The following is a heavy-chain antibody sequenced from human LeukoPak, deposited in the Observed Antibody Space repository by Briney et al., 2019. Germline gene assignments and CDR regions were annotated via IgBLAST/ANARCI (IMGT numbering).Heavy chain of an antibody. CDR3: AKDWRRIVVVGPITRHGNYMDV. CDR2: ISGSGGST. D-gene: IGHD2-15*01. J-gene: IGHJ6*03. Sequence: GGSLRLSCAASGFIFSSYEMNWVRQAPGKGLEWVSIISGSGGSTYYGDSVKGRFTISRDNSKNTLYLQMNSLRPEDTAVYYCAKDWRRIVVVGPITRHGNYMDVWGKGTTVTISS. CDR1: GFIFSSYE. V-gene: IGHV3-23*01.